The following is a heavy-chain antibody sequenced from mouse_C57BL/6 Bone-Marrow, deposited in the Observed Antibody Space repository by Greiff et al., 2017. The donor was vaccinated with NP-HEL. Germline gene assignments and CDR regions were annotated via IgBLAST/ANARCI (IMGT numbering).Heavy chain of an antibody. Sequence: VQLQQSGPVLVKPGASVKMSCKASGYTFTDYYMNWVKQSHGKSLEWIGVINPYNGGTSYNQKFKGKATLTVDKSSSTAYMELNSLTSEDSAVYYCAREGYDGYYAMDYWGQGTSVTVSS. CDR1: GYTFTDYY. V-gene: IGHV1-19*01. CDR3: AREGYDGYYAMDY. J-gene: IGHJ4*01. D-gene: IGHD2-3*01. CDR2: INPYNGGT.